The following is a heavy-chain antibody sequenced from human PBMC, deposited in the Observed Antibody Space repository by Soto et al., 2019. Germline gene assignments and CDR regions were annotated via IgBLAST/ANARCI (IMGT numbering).Heavy chain of an antibody. D-gene: IGHD4-4*01. J-gene: IGHJ5*02. V-gene: IGHV1-69*13. CDR1: GGTFSSYA. Sequence: GASVKVSCKASGGTFSSYAISWVRQAPGQGLEWMGGIIPIFGTANYAQKFQGRVTITADESTSTAYMELSSLRSEDTAVYYCARTTSMGNWFDPWGQGTLVTVSS. CDR2: IIPIFGTA. CDR3: ARTTSMGNWFDP.